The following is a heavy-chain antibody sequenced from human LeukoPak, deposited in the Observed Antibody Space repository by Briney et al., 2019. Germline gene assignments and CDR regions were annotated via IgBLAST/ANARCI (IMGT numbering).Heavy chain of an antibody. CDR2: ISYDGSNK. CDR1: GFTFSSYA. V-gene: IGHV3-30-3*01. J-gene: IGHJ4*02. Sequence: GRSLRLSCAASGFTFSSYAMHWVRQAPGKGLEWVPVISYDGSNKYYADSVKGRFTISRDNSKNTLYLQMNSLRAQDTAVYYCARVEYSSSSFDYWGQGTLVTVSS. D-gene: IGHD6-6*01. CDR3: ARVEYSSSSFDY.